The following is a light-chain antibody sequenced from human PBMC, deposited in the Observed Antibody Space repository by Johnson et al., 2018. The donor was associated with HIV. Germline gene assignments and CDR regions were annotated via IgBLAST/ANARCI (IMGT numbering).Light chain of an antibody. V-gene: IGLV1-51*01. CDR3: GIWDTSLSAGGV. CDR2: NNA. Sequence: QSVLTQPPSVSAAPRQKATISCSVSYSNIGNNYVSWYQQLRGTAPKLLIYNNANRPSGLPDRLSGPKSGPRATLGITPLQTGDEADYYCGIWDTSLSAGGVFGTGTKVTVL. CDR1: YSNIGNNY. J-gene: IGLJ1*01.